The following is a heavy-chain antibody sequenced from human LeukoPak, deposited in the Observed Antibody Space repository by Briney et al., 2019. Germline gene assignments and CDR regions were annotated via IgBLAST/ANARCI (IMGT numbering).Heavy chain of an antibody. D-gene: IGHD4-17*01. Sequence: ASVKVSCKTSGYTFTSYHTNWVRQATGQGLEWMGWMNPYSGDRGYAQKFQGRVSITSDTSISTAYLELSSLRSDDTAVYFCARTTSLTASGYDYWGQGTLVTVSS. CDR2: MNPYSGDR. V-gene: IGHV1-8*03. J-gene: IGHJ4*02. CDR3: ARTTSLTASGYDY. CDR1: GYTFTSYH.